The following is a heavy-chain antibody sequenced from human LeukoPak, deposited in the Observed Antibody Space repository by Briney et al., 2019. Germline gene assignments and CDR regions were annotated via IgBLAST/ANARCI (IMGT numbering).Heavy chain of an antibody. CDR2: ISSSSNYI. D-gene: IGHD6-19*01. CDR3: ARGRWLASYFDY. CDR1: GFTFSIYS. V-gene: IGHV3-21*01. Sequence: GGSLRLSCAASGFTFSIYSINWVRQAPGKGLEWVSSISSSSNYIYHADSVKGRFTISRDKPKNSLYLQMNSLRAEDTAVYYCARGRWLASYFDYWGQGTLVTVSS. J-gene: IGHJ4*02.